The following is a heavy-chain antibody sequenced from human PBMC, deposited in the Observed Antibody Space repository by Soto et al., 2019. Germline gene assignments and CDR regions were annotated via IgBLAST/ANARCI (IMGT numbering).Heavy chain of an antibody. CDR1: GGTFSSYA. J-gene: IGHJ4*02. Sequence: ASVKVSCKASGGTFSSYAISWVRQAPGQGLEWMGGIIPIFGTANYAQKFQGRVTITADESTSTAYMELSSLRSEDTAVYYCAQSGPSGAAAGVFDYWGQGTLVTVSS. CDR2: IIPIFGTA. V-gene: IGHV1-69*13. CDR3: AQSGPSGAAAGVFDY. D-gene: IGHD6-13*01.